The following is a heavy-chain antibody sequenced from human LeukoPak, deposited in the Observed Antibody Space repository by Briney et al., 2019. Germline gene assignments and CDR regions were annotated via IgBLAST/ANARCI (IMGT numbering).Heavy chain of an antibody. CDR3: ARTFDQYSGSYDWFDP. Sequence: GGSLRLSCAASGFTFSSYWTSWVRQAPGKGLEWVSSISSSSNYIYYADSVKGRFTISRDNAKNSLYLQMNSLRAEDTALYYCARTFDQYSGSYDWFDPWGQGTLVTVSS. J-gene: IGHJ5*02. CDR2: ISSSSNYI. V-gene: IGHV3-21*01. D-gene: IGHD1-26*01. CDR1: GFTFSSYW.